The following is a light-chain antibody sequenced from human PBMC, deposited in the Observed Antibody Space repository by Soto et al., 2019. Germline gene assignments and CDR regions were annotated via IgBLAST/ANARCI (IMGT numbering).Light chain of an antibody. Sequence: PSSLSASVGDRVTITCRASQSISSYLNWYQQKPGKAPKLLIYAASSLQSGVPSRFSGSGSGTDFTLTISSLQPEDFATYYCQQSYSTPVFGQGTKLEIK. J-gene: IGKJ2*01. CDR1: QSISSY. CDR2: AAS. V-gene: IGKV1-39*01. CDR3: QQSYSTPV.